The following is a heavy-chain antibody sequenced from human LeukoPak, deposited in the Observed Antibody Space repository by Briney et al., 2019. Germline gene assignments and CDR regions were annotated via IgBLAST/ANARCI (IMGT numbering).Heavy chain of an antibody. D-gene: IGHD3-10*01. CDR1: GYSISSGYY. CDR3: ARDITGKYYYYGMDV. CDR2: IYHSGST. V-gene: IGHV4-38-2*02. J-gene: IGHJ6*02. Sequence: SETLSLTCTVSGYSISSGYYWGWIRPPPGKGLEWIGGIYHSGSTYYNPSLKSRVTISVDTSKNQFSLKLSSVTAADTAVYYCARDITGKYYYYGMDVWGQGTTVTVSS.